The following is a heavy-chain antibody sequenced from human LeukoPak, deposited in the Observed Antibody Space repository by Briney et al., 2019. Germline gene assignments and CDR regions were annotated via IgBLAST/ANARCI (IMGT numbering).Heavy chain of an antibody. CDR1: GYTFTSYG. Sequence: ASVKVSCKASGYTFTSYGISWVRQAPGQGLEWMGWISAYNGNTNYAQKLQGRVTMTTDTSTSTAYMELRSLRSDDTAVYYCARVLSENFGVLNNWFDPWDQGTLVTVSS. CDR2: ISAYNGNT. J-gene: IGHJ5*02. V-gene: IGHV1-18*01. D-gene: IGHD3-3*01. CDR3: ARVLSENFGVLNNWFDP.